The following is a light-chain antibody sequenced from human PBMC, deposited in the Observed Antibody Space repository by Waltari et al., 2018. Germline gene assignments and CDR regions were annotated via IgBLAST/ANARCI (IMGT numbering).Light chain of an antibody. Sequence: ISCTGSSSNIGAGYDVHWYQLLPGTAPKLLIYGNSNRPSGVPDRFSGSKSGTSASLAITGLQPEDEADYYCQSYDSSLSGSLFGGGTKLTVL. V-gene: IGLV1-40*01. J-gene: IGLJ2*01. CDR1: SSNIGAGYD. CDR2: GNS. CDR3: QSYDSSLSGSL.